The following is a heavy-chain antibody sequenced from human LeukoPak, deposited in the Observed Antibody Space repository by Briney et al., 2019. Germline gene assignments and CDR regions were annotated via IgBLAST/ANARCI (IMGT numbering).Heavy chain of an antibody. D-gene: IGHD6-19*01. CDR3: ARDGSGWYSDY. V-gene: IGHV3-21*04. Sequence: PGGSLRLSCAASGFTFSSYSMNWVRQAPGRGLEWVSSISSSSSYIYYADSVKGRFTISRDNAKNSLYLQMNSLRAEDTALYYCARDGSGWYSDYWGQGTLVTVSS. CDR2: ISSSSSYI. J-gene: IGHJ4*02. CDR1: GFTFSSYS.